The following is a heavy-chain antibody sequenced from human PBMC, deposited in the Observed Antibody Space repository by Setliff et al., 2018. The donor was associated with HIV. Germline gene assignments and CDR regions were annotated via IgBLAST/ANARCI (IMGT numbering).Heavy chain of an antibody. J-gene: IGHJ6*03. V-gene: IGHV1-69-2*01. CDR1: GYTFIDKY. CDR2: IDPENDET. D-gene: IGHD6-19*01. Sequence: ASVKVSCKASGYTFIDKYMHWVRQAPGKGLHWMGRIDPENDETKYSQKFQVRSTMTADRSTDTAYMELRSLRSEDTAVYYCARDSAVPSLYHYYYMDVWGEGTTVTVSS. CDR3: ARDSAVPSLYHYYYMDV.